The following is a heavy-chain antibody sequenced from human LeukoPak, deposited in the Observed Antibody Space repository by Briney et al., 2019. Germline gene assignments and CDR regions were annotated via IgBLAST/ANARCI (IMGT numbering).Heavy chain of an antibody. CDR2: ISSSSYI. CDR1: GFTFSSYS. V-gene: IGHV3-21*01. Sequence: PGGSLRLSCAASGFTFSSYSMNWVRQAPGKGLEWVSSISSSSYIYYADSVKGRFTISRDNAKNSLYLQMNSLRAEDTAVYYCARDLTSHRYYYYYGMDVWGQGTTVTVSS. CDR3: ARDLTSHRYYYYYGMDV. J-gene: IGHJ6*02. D-gene: IGHD3-9*01.